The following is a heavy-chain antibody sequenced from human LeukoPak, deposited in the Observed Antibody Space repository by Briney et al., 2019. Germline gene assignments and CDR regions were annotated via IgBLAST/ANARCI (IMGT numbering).Heavy chain of an antibody. CDR2: IYSGKTT. Sequence: GGSLRLSXAASGFTVRSNYMSWVRQAPGKGLEWVSVIYSGKTTYYAESMRGRFTIFRDNSKNTLYLQMNSLGAEDTAVYYCARERYYYDTTGALDYWGQGALVTVSS. V-gene: IGHV3-66*02. J-gene: IGHJ4*02. D-gene: IGHD3-22*01. CDR3: ARERYYYDTTGALDY. CDR1: GFTVRSNY.